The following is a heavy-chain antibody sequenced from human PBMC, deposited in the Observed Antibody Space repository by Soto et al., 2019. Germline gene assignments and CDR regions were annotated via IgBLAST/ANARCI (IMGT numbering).Heavy chain of an antibody. V-gene: IGHV2-5*02. J-gene: IGHJ4*02. CDR3: AHRRGTLLLFGRTHYFDY. Sequence: QITLKESGPTLVKPTQTLTLTCTFSGFSLSTSGVGVGWIRQPPGKALEWLALIYWDGDKRYSPSLKSRLTITKDTTKNQIILTRTNMDPVDTATYYCAHRRGTLLLFGRTHYFDYWGLGTLFTVSS. D-gene: IGHD3-10*01. CDR2: IYWDGDK. CDR1: GFSLSTSGVG.